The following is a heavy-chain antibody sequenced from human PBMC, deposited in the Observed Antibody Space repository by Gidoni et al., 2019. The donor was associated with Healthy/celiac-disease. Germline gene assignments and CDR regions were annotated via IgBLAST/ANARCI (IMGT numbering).Heavy chain of an antibody. CDR1: GYSFTSYW. J-gene: IGHJ5*02. V-gene: IGHV5-51*01. D-gene: IGHD6-19*01. CDR3: ARLPTKESSSGWYEKWFDP. CDR2: IYPGNSDT. Sequence: EVQLVQPGAEVNKPGESLKISCKGSGYSFTSYWIGWVRQMPGKGLEWMGIIYPGNSDTRYSPSFQGQVTISADKSISTAYLQWSSLKASDTAMYYCARLPTKESSSGWYEKWFDPWGQGTLVTVSS.